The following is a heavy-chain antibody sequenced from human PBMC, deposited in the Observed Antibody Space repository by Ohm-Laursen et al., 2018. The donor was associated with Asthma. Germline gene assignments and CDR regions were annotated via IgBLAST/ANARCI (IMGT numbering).Heavy chain of an antibody. J-gene: IGHJ1*01. CDR1: GYTFSRYS. D-gene: IGHD1-26*01. CDR2: ISTASSFI. Sequence: SLRLSCTASGYTFSRYSIHWVRQIPGKGLEWVASISTASSFIYYADSVRGRFTTSRDNARNSVYLQMNSLRAEDTALYYCARIGTEWELQGREYSLHHWGEGTLVTVSS. CDR3: ARIGTEWELQGREYSLHH. V-gene: IGHV3-21*01.